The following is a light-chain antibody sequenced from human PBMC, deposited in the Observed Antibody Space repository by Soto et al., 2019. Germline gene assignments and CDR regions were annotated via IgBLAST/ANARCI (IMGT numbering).Light chain of an antibody. CDR2: EVS. CDR1: SSDVGSYNL. V-gene: IGLV2-23*02. J-gene: IGLJ2*01. CDR3: GLYAGSSTFVV. Sequence: QSALTQPASVSGSPGQSITISCTGTSSDVGSYNLVSWYQQHPGKAPKLMIYEVSKRPSGVSNRFSGSKSGNTASLTISGLQAEDEDDYYRGLYAGSSTFVVFGGGTKLTVL.